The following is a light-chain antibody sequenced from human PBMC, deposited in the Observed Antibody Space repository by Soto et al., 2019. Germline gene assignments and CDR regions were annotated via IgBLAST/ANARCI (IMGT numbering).Light chain of an antibody. CDR1: QGVSSW. Sequence: DIQMTQSPSSVSASVGDRVTITCRASQGVSSWVAWYQLKPGKAPNLLIYAAYSLQSGVPSRFSASGSGTDFTLTISSLQPEDFATYYCQQADSFPFTFGPGTTVDIK. J-gene: IGKJ3*01. V-gene: IGKV1-12*01. CDR2: AAY. CDR3: QQADSFPFT.